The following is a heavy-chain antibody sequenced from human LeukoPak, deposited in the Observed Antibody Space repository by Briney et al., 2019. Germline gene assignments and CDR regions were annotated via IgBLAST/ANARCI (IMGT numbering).Heavy chain of an antibody. D-gene: IGHD3-10*01. CDR3: ARCMNWYGVGSPPDY. CDR2: IYPGDSDT. V-gene: IGHV5-51*01. J-gene: IGHJ4*02. Sequence: GESLKISCKGSGYSFTTYWIGWVRQMPGKGLEWLGIIYPGDSDTRYSPSFQGQGTISADKSISTAYLQWSSLKASDTAMYYCARCMNWYGVGSPPDYWGQGTLVTVSS. CDR1: GYSFTTYW.